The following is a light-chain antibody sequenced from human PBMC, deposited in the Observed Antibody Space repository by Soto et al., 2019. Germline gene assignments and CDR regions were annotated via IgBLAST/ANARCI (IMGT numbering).Light chain of an antibody. CDR1: QSLLHSNGYNY. CDR2: LGS. J-gene: IGKJ1*01. CDR3: MQALQTTPT. Sequence: DIVMTQSPLSLPVTPGEPASISCTAIQSLLHSNGYNYLDWYLQKPGQSPQLLIYLGSNRASGVPDRFSGSGSGTDFKLKISRVEPEDVAVYYCMQALQTTPTFGQGTKVDIK. V-gene: IGKV2-28*01.